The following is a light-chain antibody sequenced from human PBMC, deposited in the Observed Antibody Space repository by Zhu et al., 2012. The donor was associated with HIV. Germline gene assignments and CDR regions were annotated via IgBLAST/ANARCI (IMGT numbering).Light chain of an antibody. Sequence: DIQLTQSPSFLSASVGDRVTISCRASQGISNYLAWYHQKPGKAPKLLIYAASILQSGVPSRFSGSRSGTEFTLTISSLQPEDFATYYCQHLTIYPTFGGGSKVEMK. V-gene: IGKV1-9*01. CDR2: AAS. J-gene: IGKJ4*01. CDR1: QGISNY. CDR3: QHLTIYPT.